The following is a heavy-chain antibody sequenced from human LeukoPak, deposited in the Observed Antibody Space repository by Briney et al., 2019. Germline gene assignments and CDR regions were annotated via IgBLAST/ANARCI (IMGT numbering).Heavy chain of an antibody. J-gene: IGHJ5*01. CDR3: ARHFLRGGFDS. V-gene: IGHV4-59*08. Sequence: PSQTLSLTCTVSGGSISSYYWSWIRQPLGKGLEWIAYVYESGDTRYKPSLRSRVTISLDTSKNQFSLKLTSVTAADTAVYYCARHFLRGGFDSWGQGTLVTVSS. CDR2: VYESGDT. CDR1: GGSISSYY. D-gene: IGHD5-12*01.